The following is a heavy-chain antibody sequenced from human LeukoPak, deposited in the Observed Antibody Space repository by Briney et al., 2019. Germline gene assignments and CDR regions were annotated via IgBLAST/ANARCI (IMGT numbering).Heavy chain of an antibody. D-gene: IGHD6-6*01. CDR3: ARLSFSSSSGDY. V-gene: IGHV5-51*01. Sequence: GESLKISCKGSGYSFTSYWIDWLRQMRGKDLKWMCIIYPGDSDTRYSPSFQGQVTISADKSIRTAYLQWSSLKASDTAMYYCARLSFSSSSGDYWGQGTLVTVSS. J-gene: IGHJ4*02. CDR1: GYSFTSYW. CDR2: IYPGDSDT.